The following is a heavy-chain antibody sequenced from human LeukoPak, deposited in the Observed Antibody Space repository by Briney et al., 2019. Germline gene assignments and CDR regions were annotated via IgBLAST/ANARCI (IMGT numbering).Heavy chain of an antibody. CDR2: IYYSGST. Sequence: KPSETLSLTFTVSGGSISSSSYYWGWIRQPPGKGLEWIGSIYYSGSTYYNPSLKSRVTISVDTSKNQFSLKLSSVTAADTAVYYCARQIDSSSWYGFDPWGQGTLVTVSS. D-gene: IGHD6-13*01. V-gene: IGHV4-39*01. CDR1: GGSISSSSYY. J-gene: IGHJ5*02. CDR3: ARQIDSSSWYGFDP.